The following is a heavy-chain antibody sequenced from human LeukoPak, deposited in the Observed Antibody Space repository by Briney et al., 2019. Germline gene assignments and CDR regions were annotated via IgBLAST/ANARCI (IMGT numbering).Heavy chain of an antibody. Sequence: GGSLRLSCAASGFTFRTYAMSWVRQAPGKGLEWVSTVSGTGGSTYYADSVKGRFTISRDNSKNTLYLQLNSLRAEDTAVYYCAKAAYYYDSSGYYYFDYWGQGTLVTVSS. CDR1: GFTFRTYA. CDR3: AKAAYYYDSSGYYYFDY. V-gene: IGHV3-23*01. CDR2: VSGTGGST. D-gene: IGHD3-22*01. J-gene: IGHJ4*02.